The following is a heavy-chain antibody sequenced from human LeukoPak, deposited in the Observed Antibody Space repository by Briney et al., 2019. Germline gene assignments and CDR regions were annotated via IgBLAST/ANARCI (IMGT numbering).Heavy chain of an antibody. CDR3: VRDRELNY. Sequence: SETLSLTCTVSGVSISIYYWSWIRQPPGKGLEWIGYVYNSGSTDYNPSLKSRVTISADTSRNQFSLKMRSVTAADTAVYYCVRDRELNYWGQGTLVTVSS. J-gene: IGHJ4*02. D-gene: IGHD1-7*01. V-gene: IGHV4-59*01. CDR1: GVSISIYY. CDR2: VYNSGST.